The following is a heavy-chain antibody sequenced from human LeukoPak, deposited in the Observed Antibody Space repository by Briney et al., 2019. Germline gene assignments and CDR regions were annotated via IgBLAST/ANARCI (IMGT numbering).Heavy chain of an antibody. J-gene: IGHJ4*02. CDR2: IYRSGTT. CDR3: AREMYHYDATGRDY. CDR1: GGSISSYY. V-gene: IGHV4-38-2*02. Sequence: SETLSLTCTVSGGSISSYYWGWMRQPPGKGLEWIGTIYRSGTTYYNPSLNSRVTMSIDTSKNQFSLKVSSVTAADTAVYFCAREMYHYDATGRDYWGQGTLVTVSS. D-gene: IGHD3-22*01.